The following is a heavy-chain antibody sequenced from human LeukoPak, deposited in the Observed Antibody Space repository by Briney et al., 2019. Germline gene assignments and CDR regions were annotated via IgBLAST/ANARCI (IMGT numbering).Heavy chain of an antibody. CDR3: AREAPPIAAAGFVY. J-gene: IGHJ4*02. CDR1: GGSISSYY. V-gene: IGHV4-59*01. D-gene: IGHD6-13*01. Sequence: PSETLSLTCTVSGGSISSYYWSWIRQPPGKGLEWIGYIYYSGSTNYNPSLKSRVTISVDTSKNQFSLKLSSVTAADTAVYYCAREAPPIAAAGFVYWGQGTLVTVSS. CDR2: IYYSGST.